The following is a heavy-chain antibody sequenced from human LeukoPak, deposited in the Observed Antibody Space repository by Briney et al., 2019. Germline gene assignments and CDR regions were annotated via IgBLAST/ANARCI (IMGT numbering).Heavy chain of an antibody. CDR2: IYYSGST. CDR3: ARVSRFGDAGLDY. Sequence: SETLSLTCTVSGGSISNGGYYWSWIRQHPGKGLEWIGYIYYSGSTYYNPSLKSRVTISVDTSKNQFSLKLSSVTAADTAVYYCARVSRFGDAGLDYWGQGTLVTVSS. CDR1: GGSISNGGYY. V-gene: IGHV4-31*03. J-gene: IGHJ4*02. D-gene: IGHD3-10*01.